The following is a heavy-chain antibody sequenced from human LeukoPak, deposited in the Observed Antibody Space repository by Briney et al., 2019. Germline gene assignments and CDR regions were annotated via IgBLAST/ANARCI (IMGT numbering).Heavy chain of an antibody. J-gene: IGHJ4*02. V-gene: IGHV4-34*01. CDR1: GGSFSGYY. CDR2: INHSGST. Sequence: SETLSLTCAVYGGSFSGYYWSWIRQPPGKGLEWIGEINHSGSTNYNPTLKSRVTISVDTSKNQFSLKLSSVTAADTAVYYCARTAARRFDYWGQGTLVTVSS. CDR3: ARTAARRFDY. D-gene: IGHD6-6*01.